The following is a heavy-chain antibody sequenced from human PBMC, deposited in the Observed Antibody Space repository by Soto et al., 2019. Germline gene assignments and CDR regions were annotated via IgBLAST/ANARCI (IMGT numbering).Heavy chain of an antibody. CDR2: INAANGDT. V-gene: IGHV1-3*01. J-gene: IGHJ5*02. CDR3: VRGDGAATGIDWFEP. CDR1: GYTFTSYG. D-gene: IGHD6-13*01. Sequence: ASVKVSCKASGYTFTSYGLHWVRQAPGQRLEWMGWINAANGDTKYSPKFQGRVTITRDTSASTAYMELSSLRAEDTAVYYCVRGDGAATGIDWFEPWGRGTLVTVSS.